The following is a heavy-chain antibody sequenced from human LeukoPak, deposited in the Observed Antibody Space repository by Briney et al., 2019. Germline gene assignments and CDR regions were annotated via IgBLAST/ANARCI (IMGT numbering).Heavy chain of an antibody. J-gene: IGHJ6*02. CDR3: ARDAGWDYGMDV. CDR1: GFTFSSYA. Sequence: GGSLRLSCAASGFTFSSYAMSWVRQAPGKGLEWVSVIYSGGSAYYADSVKGRFTISRDNSKNTLYLQMNSLRAEDTAVYYCARDAGWDYGMDVWGQGTTVTVSS. CDR2: IYSGGSA. V-gene: IGHV3-53*01. D-gene: IGHD1-1*01.